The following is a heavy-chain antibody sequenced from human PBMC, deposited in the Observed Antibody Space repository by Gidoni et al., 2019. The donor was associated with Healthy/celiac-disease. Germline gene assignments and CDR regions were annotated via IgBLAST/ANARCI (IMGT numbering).Heavy chain of an antibody. V-gene: IGHV4-34*01. Sequence: QVQLQQWGAGLLTPSDTLSLTCAVYGGSFRGYYLRWIRQPPGKGLEWIGEINHSGSPNYNPSLKRRVTISVDTSKNQFSLKLSSVTAADTAVYYCARAIAAAGPFDPWGQGTLVTVSS. CDR1: GGSFRGYY. CDR3: ARAIAAAGPFDP. J-gene: IGHJ5*02. D-gene: IGHD6-13*01. CDR2: INHSGSP.